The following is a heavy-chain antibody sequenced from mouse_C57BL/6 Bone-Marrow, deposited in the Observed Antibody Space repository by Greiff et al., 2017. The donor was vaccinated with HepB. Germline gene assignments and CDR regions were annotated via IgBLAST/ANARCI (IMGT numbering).Heavy chain of an antibody. J-gene: IGHJ3*01. Sequence: QVQLQQPGAELVKPGASVRMSCKASGYTFTSYWITWVKQRPGQGLEWIGDIYPGSGSTNYNEKFKSKATLTVDTSSSTAYMQLSSLTSEDSAVYYCEGVDYYGRTWFAYWGQGTLVTVSA. CDR2: IYPGSGST. CDR1: GYTFTSYW. D-gene: IGHD1-1*01. V-gene: IGHV1-55*01. CDR3: EGVDYYGRTWFAY.